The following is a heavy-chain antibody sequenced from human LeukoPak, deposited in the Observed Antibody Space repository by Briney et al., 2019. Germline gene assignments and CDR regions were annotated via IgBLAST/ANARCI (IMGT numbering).Heavy chain of an antibody. CDR3: ARAGWVWFDP. D-gene: IGHD6-19*01. Sequence: SETLSLTCAVYGGSFSGYYWSWIRQPPGKGLEWIGEINHSGSTNYNPSLKSRVTISVDTSKNQFSLKLSSVTAADTAVYYCARAGWVWFDPWGQGTLVTVSS. CDR1: GGSFSGYY. CDR2: INHSGST. J-gene: IGHJ5*02. V-gene: IGHV4-34*01.